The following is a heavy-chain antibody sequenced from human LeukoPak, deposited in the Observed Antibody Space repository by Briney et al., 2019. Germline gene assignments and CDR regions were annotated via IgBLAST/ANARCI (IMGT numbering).Heavy chain of an antibody. J-gene: IGHJ4*02. CDR2: IRGIGGST. CDR1: GVTFCSYA. CDR3: AKSIVVLAAAFDY. Sequence: GGSLRLSCAASGVTFCSYATSWVRQAPGEGLGRGSVIRGIGGSTYSADSVKGGFTTSRDNSKNTLYLQMNSLRAEDTAVYYCAKSIVVLAAAFDYWGQGTMVTVSS. D-gene: IGHD2-2*01. V-gene: IGHV3-23*01.